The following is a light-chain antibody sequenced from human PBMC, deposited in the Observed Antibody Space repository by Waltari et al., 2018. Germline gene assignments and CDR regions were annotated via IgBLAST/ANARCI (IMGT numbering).Light chain of an antibody. CDR1: PNVSPNY. CDR3: QQYDKSPLT. CDR2: GAS. J-gene: IGKJ4*01. Sequence: MLTQTPDTLSLSPGERATLSCRASPNVSPNYLAWYQQKSGLAPRLLIYGASNRATGIPDRFSGSGSGTDFTLTINSLEPEDFAIYYCQQYDKSPLTFGGGTKVEIK. V-gene: IGKV3-20*01.